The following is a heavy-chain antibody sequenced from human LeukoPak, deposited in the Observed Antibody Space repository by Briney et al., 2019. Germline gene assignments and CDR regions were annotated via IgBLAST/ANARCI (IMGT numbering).Heavy chain of an antibody. J-gene: IGHJ4*02. CDR3: ARDRAPAPGMVLGVIITMVY. D-gene: IGHD3-10*01. V-gene: IGHV1-69*13. CDR1: AGTLSSYA. Sequence: SVRLSCKASAGTLSSYAISWVSQAPGQGLEWMGGIIPIFGTANYAQRFQGRVTITADESTSTAYMELSSLRSEDTAVYYCARDRAPAPGMVLGVIITMVYWGQGARVSVSS. CDR2: IIPIFGTA.